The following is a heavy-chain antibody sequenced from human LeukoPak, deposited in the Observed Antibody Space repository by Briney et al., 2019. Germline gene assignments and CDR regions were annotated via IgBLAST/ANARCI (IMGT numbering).Heavy chain of an antibody. V-gene: IGHV1-46*01. Sequence: GASVKVSCKASGYTFTRYYIHWVRQAPGQGLEWMGIIDPSGGSTTYAQKFQARVTMTRDTSTSTVYMELSSLRSEDTAVYFCARGFSLPDYVWGIDSHFDYWGQGTPVTVSS. CDR3: ARGFSLPDYVWGIDSHFDY. CDR1: GYTFTRYY. CDR2: IDPSGGST. D-gene: IGHD3-16*01. J-gene: IGHJ4*02.